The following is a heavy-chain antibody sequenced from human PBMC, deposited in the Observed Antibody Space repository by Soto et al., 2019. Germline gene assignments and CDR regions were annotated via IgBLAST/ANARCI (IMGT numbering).Heavy chain of an antibody. CDR3: ARARLTTRSTRPAGGARPAYYYYMDV. Sequence: SETLSLTCAVSSGSISSSNWWSWVRQPPGKGLEWIGEIYHSGSTNYNPSLKSQVTISVDKSKNQFSLKLSSVTAADTAVYYCARARLTTRSTRPAGGARPAYYYYMDVWGKGTTVTVSS. D-gene: IGHD4-17*01. CDR2: IYHSGST. J-gene: IGHJ6*03. CDR1: SGSISSSNW. V-gene: IGHV4-4*02.